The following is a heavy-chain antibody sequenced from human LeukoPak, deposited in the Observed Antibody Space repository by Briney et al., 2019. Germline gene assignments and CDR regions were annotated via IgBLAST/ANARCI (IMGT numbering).Heavy chain of an antibody. D-gene: IGHD4-11*01. Sequence: PGGSLRLSCAASGFIFSTYSMSWVRQAPGKGLEWVSSISSSSAYIHYADSVKGRFTISRDNAKNSLYLQMNSLRAEDTAVYYCATQSNTFDAFDIWGQGTMVTVSS. V-gene: IGHV3-21*01. CDR1: GFIFSTYS. CDR3: ATQSNTFDAFDI. J-gene: IGHJ3*02. CDR2: ISSSSAYI.